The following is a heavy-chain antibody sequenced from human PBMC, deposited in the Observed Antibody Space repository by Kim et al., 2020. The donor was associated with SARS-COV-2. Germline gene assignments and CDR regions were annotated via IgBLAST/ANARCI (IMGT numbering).Heavy chain of an antibody. CDR3: ARDAVPYDYGDYGERGSNFDY. J-gene: IGHJ4*02. V-gene: IGHV3-30-3*01. Sequence: GGSLRLSCAASGFTFSSYAMHWVRQAPGKGLEWVAVISYDGSNKYYADSVKGRFTISRDNSKNTLYLQMNSLRAEDTAVYYCARDAVPYDYGDYGERGSNFDYWGQGTLVTVSS. CDR1: GFTFSSYA. CDR2: ISYDGSNK. D-gene: IGHD4-17*01.